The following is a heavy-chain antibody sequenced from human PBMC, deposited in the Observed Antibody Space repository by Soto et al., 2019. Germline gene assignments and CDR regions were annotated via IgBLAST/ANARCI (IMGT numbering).Heavy chain of an antibody. D-gene: IGHD3-9*01. Sequence: VQLVESGGGVVQPGRSLRLSCAASGFTFSSYAMHWVRQAPGKGLEWVAVISYDGSNKYYADSVKGRFTISRDNSKNTLYLQMNSLRAEDTAVYYCARVGYDILTGYYPILAYFDYWGQGTLVTVSS. CDR1: GFTFSSYA. J-gene: IGHJ4*02. CDR2: ISYDGSNK. V-gene: IGHV3-30-3*01. CDR3: ARVGYDILTGYYPILAYFDY.